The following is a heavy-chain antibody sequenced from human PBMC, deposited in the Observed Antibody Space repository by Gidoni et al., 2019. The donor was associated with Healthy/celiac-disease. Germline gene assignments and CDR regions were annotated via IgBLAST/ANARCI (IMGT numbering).Heavy chain of an antibody. CDR2: INHSGST. D-gene: IGHD3-10*01. CDR3: ARVKGILRGAPNYFDY. J-gene: IGHJ4*02. Sequence: QVQLQQWGAGLLKSSETLSLTCAVYGGSFSGYYWSWIRQPPGKGLEWIGEINHSGSTNYNPSLKSRVTISVDTSKNQFSLKLSSVTAADTAVYYCARVKGILRGAPNYFDYWGQGTLVTVSS. V-gene: IGHV4-34*01. CDR1: GGSFSGYY.